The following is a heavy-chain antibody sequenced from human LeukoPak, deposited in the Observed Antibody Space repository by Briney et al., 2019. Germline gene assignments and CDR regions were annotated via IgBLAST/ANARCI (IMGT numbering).Heavy chain of an antibody. J-gene: IGHJ6*03. CDR1: GFTFSSYE. CDR3: ARSVHYYYYMDV. D-gene: IGHD3-10*01. Sequence: GSLRLSCAASGFTFSSYEMNWVRQAPGKGLEWVSYISSSGSTIYYADSVKGRFTISRDNAKNSLYLQMNSLRAEDTAVYYCARSVHYYYYMDVWGKGTTVTVSS. CDR2: ISSSGSTI. V-gene: IGHV3-48*03.